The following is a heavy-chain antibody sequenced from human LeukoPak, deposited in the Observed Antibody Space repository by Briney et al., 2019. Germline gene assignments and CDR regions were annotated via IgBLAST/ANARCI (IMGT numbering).Heavy chain of an antibody. CDR1: GGSINSYY. CDR3: ARVRGRCSGGSCYPGELDY. V-gene: IGHV4-59*12. CDR2: IYYSGST. Sequence: SETLSLTCTVSGGSINSYYWSWIRQPPGKGLEWIGYIYYSGSTYYNPSLKSRVTISVDTSKNQFSLKLSSVTAADTAVYYCARVRGRCSGGSCYPGELDYWGQGTLVTVSS. D-gene: IGHD2-15*01. J-gene: IGHJ4*02.